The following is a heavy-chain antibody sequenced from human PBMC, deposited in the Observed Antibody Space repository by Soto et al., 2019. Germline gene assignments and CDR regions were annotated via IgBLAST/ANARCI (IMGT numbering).Heavy chain of an antibody. CDR3: VKYRGNPHGKFSF. Sequence: PGGSLRISCAASGFTFSSYAMSWVRQAPGKGLEWVSGVSGSGASTYYADSVKGRFTVSKDNSKSTLYLQMHSLRAEDTAVYYFVKYRGNPHGKFSFWGRGSSVPVSA. J-gene: IGHJ1*01. V-gene: IGHV3-23*01. CDR2: VSGSGAST. D-gene: IGHD3-16*02. CDR1: GFTFSSYA.